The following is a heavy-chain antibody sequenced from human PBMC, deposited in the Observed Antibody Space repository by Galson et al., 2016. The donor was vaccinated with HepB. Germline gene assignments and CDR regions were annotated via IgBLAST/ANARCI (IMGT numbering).Heavy chain of an antibody. CDR1: GFTFSSYA. CDR3: AKDGGWGVGYSDY. J-gene: IGHJ4*02. Sequence: SLRLSCAASGFTFSSYAMNWVRQAPGKGLEWVSAISGSGGSTYSADSVKGRFTISRDNSKNTLSLQMNSLRAEDTAVYYCAKDGGWGVGYSDYWGQGTLVTVSS. CDR2: ISGSGGST. D-gene: IGHD3-10*01. V-gene: IGHV3-23*01.